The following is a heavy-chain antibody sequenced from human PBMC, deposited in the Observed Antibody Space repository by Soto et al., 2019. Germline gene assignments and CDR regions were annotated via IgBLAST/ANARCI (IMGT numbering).Heavy chain of an antibody. J-gene: IGHJ6*02. V-gene: IGHV4-59*01. CDR1: GGSISSYY. CDR2: MYNTGST. Sequence: SETLSLTCTVYGGSISSYYWSWIRQPPGKGLEWIGYMYNTGSTVYNPSLKSRVTISVDTSKNQFSLKLNAVTAADTAVYYCARDLWGYCGTDCYPLDVWGQGTTVTVS. D-gene: IGHD2-21*02. CDR3: ARDLWGYCGTDCYPLDV.